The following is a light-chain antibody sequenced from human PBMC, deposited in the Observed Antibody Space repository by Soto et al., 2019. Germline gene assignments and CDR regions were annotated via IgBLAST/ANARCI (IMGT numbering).Light chain of an antibody. CDR3: SSYTSSSTLV. CDR1: SSDVGGYNY. J-gene: IGLJ2*01. CDR2: EVS. Sequence: QSVLTQPASVSGSPGQSITISCTGTSSDVGGYNYVSWYQQHPGKAPKLMIYEVSNRPSGVSNRFSGSKSGNTASLTISGLQAVDEADYYCSSYTSSSTLVFGGGTKVTVL. V-gene: IGLV2-14*01.